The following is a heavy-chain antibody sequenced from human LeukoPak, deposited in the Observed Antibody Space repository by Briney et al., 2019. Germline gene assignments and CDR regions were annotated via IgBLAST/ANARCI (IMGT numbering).Heavy chain of an antibody. Sequence: ASVKVSCKASGYTFTGHYMHWVRQAPGQGLEWMGWINPNSGGTNYAQKFQGRATMTRDTSISTAYMELSRLRSDDTAVYYCARWPASGYYDSRAKYYFDYWGQGTLVTVSS. D-gene: IGHD3-22*01. CDR2: INPNSGGT. CDR3: ARWPASGYYDSRAKYYFDY. J-gene: IGHJ4*02. CDR1: GYTFTGHY. V-gene: IGHV1-2*02.